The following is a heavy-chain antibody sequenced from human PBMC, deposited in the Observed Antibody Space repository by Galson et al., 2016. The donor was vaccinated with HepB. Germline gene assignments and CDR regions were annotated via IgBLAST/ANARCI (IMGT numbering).Heavy chain of an antibody. V-gene: IGHV5-10-1*01. CDR1: GYSFTTYW. CDR2: INPSDSYT. J-gene: IGHJ4*02. Sequence: QSGAEVKKPGESLRISCKTSGYSFTTYWITWVRQMPGKGLEWLGTINPSDSYTNYNPSFQAHVTISLDKSISTTYLQRSSLKTSDTAMYYCARHYNYSYAYWGQGALVTVSS. CDR3: ARHYNYSYAY. D-gene: IGHD3-10*01.